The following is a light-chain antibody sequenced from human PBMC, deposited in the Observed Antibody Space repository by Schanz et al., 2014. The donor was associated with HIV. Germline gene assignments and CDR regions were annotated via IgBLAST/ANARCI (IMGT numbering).Light chain of an antibody. CDR1: SSDVGGYNY. J-gene: IGLJ1*01. CDR2: DVS. CDR3: TSYAGGKNV. Sequence: QSALTQPASVSGSPGQSITISCTGSSSDVGGYNYVSWYQQYPGKAPTLIIYDVSDRPSGVSNRFSGSKSGNTASLTVSGLQAEDEADYYCTSYAGGKNVFGTGTKLTVL. V-gene: IGLV2-14*01.